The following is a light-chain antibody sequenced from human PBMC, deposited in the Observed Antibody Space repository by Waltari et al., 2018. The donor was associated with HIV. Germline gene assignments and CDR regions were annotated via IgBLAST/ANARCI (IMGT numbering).Light chain of an antibody. CDR1: SSDVGGYNY. Sequence: QSALTQPRSVSGSPRQSVTISCTGSSSDVGGYNYVYWYQQHPTKAPKLIIYDVSERPSGVPDRFSGSKSGNRASLTISGLQAEDEADYYCYSYAGSLLFGGGTKLTVL. J-gene: IGLJ2*01. CDR3: YSYAGSLL. V-gene: IGLV2-11*01. CDR2: DVS.